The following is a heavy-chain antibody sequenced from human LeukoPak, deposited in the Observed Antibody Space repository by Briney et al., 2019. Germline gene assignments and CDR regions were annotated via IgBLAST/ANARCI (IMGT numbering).Heavy chain of an antibody. CDR3: AGAVTGYYLSHYYFPY. J-gene: IGHJ4*02. D-gene: IGHD3-9*01. CDR1: DDSISSGDYY. V-gene: IGHV4-30-4*01. Sequence: PSETLSLTCTVSDDSISSGDYYWSWIRQPPGKGPEWIGYIYYNGITYYNPSLKSRVALSVDQPKKQFSLKLSSVTAADTAVYYCAGAVTGYYLSHYYFPYWGRGTLVTVSS. CDR2: IYYNGIT.